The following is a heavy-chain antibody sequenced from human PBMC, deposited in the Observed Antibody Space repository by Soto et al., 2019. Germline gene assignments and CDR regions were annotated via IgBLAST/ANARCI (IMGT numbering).Heavy chain of an antibody. Sequence: QVQLVQSGAEVKKPGSSVKVSCKASGGTFSSYAISWVRQAPGQGLEWMGGIIPIFGTANYAQKFQGRVTITAVESTSTAYMELSSLRSEDTAVYYCARGRGIAVADQLSYYYGMDVWGQGTTVTVSS. J-gene: IGHJ6*02. D-gene: IGHD6-19*01. V-gene: IGHV1-69*12. CDR1: GGTFSSYA. CDR2: IIPIFGTA. CDR3: ARGRGIAVADQLSYYYGMDV.